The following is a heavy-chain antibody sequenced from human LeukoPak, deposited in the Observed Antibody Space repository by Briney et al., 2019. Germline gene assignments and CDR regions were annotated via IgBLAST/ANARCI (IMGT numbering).Heavy chain of an antibody. CDR2: ISYGGSNK. CDR1: GFTFSSYG. J-gene: IGHJ4*02. D-gene: IGHD6-6*01. V-gene: IGHV3-30*03. Sequence: GGSLRLSCAASGFTFSSYGMHWVRQAPGKGLEWVAVISYGGSNKYYADTVKGRFTISRDNSKNTLYLQMNSLRAEDTAVYYCARDVDSSSSYPDFWGQGTLVTVSS. CDR3: ARDVDSSSSYPDF.